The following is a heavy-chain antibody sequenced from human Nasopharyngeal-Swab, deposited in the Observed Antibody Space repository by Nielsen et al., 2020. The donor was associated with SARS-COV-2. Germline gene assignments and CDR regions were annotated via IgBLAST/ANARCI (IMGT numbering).Heavy chain of an antibody. D-gene: IGHD3-9*01. J-gene: IGHJ2*01. CDR2: ISHSGST. V-gene: IGHV4-34*13. CDR3: ARDIRTYDILTGYSLRYFDL. Sequence: WIRQPPGKGLEWIGEISHSGSTNYNPSLKSRVTISVDTSKNQFSLKLSSVTAADTAVYYCARDIRTYDILTGYSLRYFDLWGRGTLVTVSS.